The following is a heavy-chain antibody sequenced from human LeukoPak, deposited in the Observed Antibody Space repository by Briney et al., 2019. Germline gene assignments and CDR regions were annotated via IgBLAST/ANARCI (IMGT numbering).Heavy chain of an antibody. CDR2: ISVDTGNT. CDR1: GYSFTNYG. CDR3: ARDHNIAKIMPGY. Sequence: APVKVSCKASGYSFTNYGISWVRQAPGQGLEWMGWISVDTGNTNYAQNFQGRATMTTDTSTSTAYMELKSLTSDDTAVYYCARDHNIAKIMPGYWGQGTLVTVSS. V-gene: IGHV1-18*01. D-gene: IGHD2-2*01. J-gene: IGHJ4*02.